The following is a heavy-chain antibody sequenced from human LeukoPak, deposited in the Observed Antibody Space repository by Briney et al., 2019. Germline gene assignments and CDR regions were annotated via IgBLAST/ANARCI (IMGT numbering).Heavy chain of an antibody. J-gene: IGHJ3*02. D-gene: IGHD3-22*01. CDR2: IIPIFGTA. Sequence: ASVKVSCKASGGTFSSYAISWVRQAPGQGLEWMGGIIPIFGTANYAQKFQGRVTITTDESTSTAYMELSSLRSEDTAVYYCARGIATYYYDRLDAFDIWGQGTMVTVSS. CDR3: ARGIATYYYDRLDAFDI. V-gene: IGHV1-69*05. CDR1: GGTFSSYA.